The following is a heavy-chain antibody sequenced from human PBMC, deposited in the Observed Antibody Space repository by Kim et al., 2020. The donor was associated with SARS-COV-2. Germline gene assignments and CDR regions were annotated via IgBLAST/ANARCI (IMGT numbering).Heavy chain of an antibody. J-gene: IGHJ1*01. CDR2: IYTSGST. CDR1: GGSISSGSYY. Sequence: SETLYLTCTVSGGSISSGSYYWSWIRQPAGKGLEWIGRIYTSGSTNYNPSLKSRVTISVDTSKNQFSLKLSSVTAADTAVYYCARERRYFDWLSNRRAEYFQHWGQGTLVTVSS. CDR3: ARERRYFDWLSNRRAEYFQH. D-gene: IGHD3-9*01. V-gene: IGHV4-61*02.